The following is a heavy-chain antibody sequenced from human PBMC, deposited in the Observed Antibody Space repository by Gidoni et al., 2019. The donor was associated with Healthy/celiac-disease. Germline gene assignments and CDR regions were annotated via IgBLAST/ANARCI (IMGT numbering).Heavy chain of an antibody. CDR1: GFTFSSYS. J-gene: IGHJ4*02. V-gene: IGHV3-48*01. CDR2: ISSSSSTI. CDR3: AREDGLRWYN. Sequence: EVQLVESGGGLVQPGGSPRPACAASGFTFSSYSMNWVRQAPGKGLEWVSYISSSSSTIYYADSVKGRFTISRDNAKNSLYLQMNSLRAEDTAVYYCAREDGLRWYNWGQGTLVTVSS. D-gene: IGHD4-17*01.